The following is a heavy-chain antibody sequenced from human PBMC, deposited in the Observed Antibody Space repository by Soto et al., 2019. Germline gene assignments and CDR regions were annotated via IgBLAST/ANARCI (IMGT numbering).Heavy chain of an antibody. Sequence: QVQLQESGPGLVKPSQTLSLTCTVSGGSISTVDYWWSWIRQSPDMGLEWIGHIYDGGRTYNNPSVESRVTMSVDTSKSQLSRTLSSVSAADTAVYYCARGPSGDKVDSWGQGTLVTVSS. D-gene: IGHD7-27*01. V-gene: IGHV4-30-4*01. CDR3: ARGPSGDKVDS. CDR1: GGSISTVDYW. J-gene: IGHJ4*02. CDR2: IYDGGRT.